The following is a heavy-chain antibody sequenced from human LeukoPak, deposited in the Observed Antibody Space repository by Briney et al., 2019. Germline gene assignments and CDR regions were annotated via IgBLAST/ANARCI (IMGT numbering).Heavy chain of an antibody. CDR1: GGSISSSSYY. Sequence: PSETLSLTCTVSGGSISSSSYYWGWIRQPPGKGLEWIGNIYYSGSTSYNPSLKSRVTISVDTSKNQFSPKLSSVTAADTAVYYCARHPGGDYYDSSGYYLDYWGQGTLVTVSS. CDR3: ARHPGGDYYDSSGYYLDY. CDR2: IYYSGST. V-gene: IGHV4-39*01. J-gene: IGHJ4*02. D-gene: IGHD3-22*01.